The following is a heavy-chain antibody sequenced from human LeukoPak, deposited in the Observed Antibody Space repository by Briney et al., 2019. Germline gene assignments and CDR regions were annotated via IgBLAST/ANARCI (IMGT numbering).Heavy chain of an antibody. D-gene: IGHD3-22*01. Sequence: GGSLRLSCAASGFTFSSYSMNWVRQAPGKGLEWVSYISSSGSTIYYADSVKGRFTISRDNSKNTLYLQMNSLRAEDTAVYYCAREYYDSSGYSGSADYWGQGTLVTVSS. V-gene: IGHV3-48*01. CDR2: ISSSGSTI. J-gene: IGHJ4*02. CDR3: AREYYDSSGYSGSADY. CDR1: GFTFSSYS.